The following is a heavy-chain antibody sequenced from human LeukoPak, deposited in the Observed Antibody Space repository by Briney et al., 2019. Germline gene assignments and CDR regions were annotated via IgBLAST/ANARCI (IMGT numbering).Heavy chain of an antibody. J-gene: IGHJ4*02. CDR2: IHPRSGDT. V-gene: IGHV1-2*02. Sequence: ASVKVSCKASGSSFTAFYIHWVRQAPGQGLEWMGWIHPRSGDTRYAQKFQGRVTMARDTSISTVYMDLSGLGSDDTAVYYCARDGEYGTGSYYRGSFDYWGQGILVTVSS. CDR3: ARDGEYGTGSYYRGSFDY. CDR1: GSSFTAFY. D-gene: IGHD3-10*01.